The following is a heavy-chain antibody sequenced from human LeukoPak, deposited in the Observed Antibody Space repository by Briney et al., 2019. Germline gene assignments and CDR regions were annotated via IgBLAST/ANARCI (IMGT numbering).Heavy chain of an antibody. CDR1: GFTFSDSW. D-gene: IGHD3-16*01. CDR2: VNQDGSAK. Sequence: GGSLRLSCAASGFTFSDSWMSWVRQAPGKGLEWVANVNQDGSAKGYVDSVKGRFTISKDNARNSLYLQMSSLRPEDTAVYYCATYTHWVAGDVWGQGTTVTVSS. CDR3: ATYTHWVAGDV. V-gene: IGHV3-7*01. J-gene: IGHJ6*02.